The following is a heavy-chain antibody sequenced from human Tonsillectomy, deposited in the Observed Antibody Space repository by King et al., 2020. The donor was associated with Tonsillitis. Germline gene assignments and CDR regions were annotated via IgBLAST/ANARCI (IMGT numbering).Heavy chain of an antibody. CDR3: AKDYPLTGAFDF. CDR2: ITGGGGST. J-gene: IGHJ3*01. CDR1: GFTFNSYA. Sequence: VQLVESGGTLVQPGGSLRLSCAASGFTFNSYAMNWVRQAPGKGLEWVSTITGGGGSTYYADSVKGRFTISRDNSKNTLYLQMDSLRAEDTAVYYCAKDYPLTGAFDFWGQGTMVTVSS. V-gene: IGHV3-23*04.